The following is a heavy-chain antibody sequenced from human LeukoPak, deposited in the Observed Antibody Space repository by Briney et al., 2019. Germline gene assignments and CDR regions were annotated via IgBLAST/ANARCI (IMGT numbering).Heavy chain of an antibody. CDR1: GYTFTNYG. D-gene: IGHD3-22*01. CDR2: INTNTGNP. J-gene: IGHJ4*02. CDR3: ARLTYYYGSSSWTLDY. Sequence: ASVKVSCKASGYTFTNYGMNWVRQAPGQGLEWMGWINTNTGNPTYAQGFTGRFVFSLDTSVSTAYLQISSLEAEDTAVYYCARLTYYYGSSSWTLDYWGQGTLVTVSS. V-gene: IGHV7-4-1*02.